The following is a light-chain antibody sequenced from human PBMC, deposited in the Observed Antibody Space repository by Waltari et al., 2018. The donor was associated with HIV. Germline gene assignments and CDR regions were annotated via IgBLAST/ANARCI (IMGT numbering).Light chain of an antibody. V-gene: IGLV2-14*03. CDR3: ASYTVNSTGV. Sequence: QSALSQPASVSASPGPSVAISCSGSASDIGRYYYVSWYQQHPDKTPRLILFDVNNRPSGISDRFSGSKSGTTASLTISTVETDDEADYYCASYTVNSTGVFGSGTKLTVL. CDR2: DVN. CDR1: ASDIGRYYY. J-gene: IGLJ1*01.